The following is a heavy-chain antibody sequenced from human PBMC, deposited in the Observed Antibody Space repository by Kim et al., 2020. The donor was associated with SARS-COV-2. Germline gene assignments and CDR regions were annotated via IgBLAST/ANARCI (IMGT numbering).Heavy chain of an antibody. D-gene: IGHD5-18*01. CDR3: ARDRSGDTADGMDV. J-gene: IGHJ6*02. Sequence: SETLSLTCTVSGGSISSSSYYWGWIRQPPGKGLEWIGSIYYSGSTYYNPSLKSRVTISVDTSKNQFSLKLSSVTAADTAVYYCARDRSGDTADGMDVWGQGTTVTVSS. V-gene: IGHV4-39*07. CDR1: GGSISSSSYY. CDR2: IYYSGST.